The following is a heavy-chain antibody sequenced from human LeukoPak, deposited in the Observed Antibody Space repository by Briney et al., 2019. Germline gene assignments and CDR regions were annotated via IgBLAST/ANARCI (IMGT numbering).Heavy chain of an antibody. V-gene: IGHV3-33*01. CDR3: ARGPPSGFEVQ. CDR1: GFTFSNFG. Sequence: GSLRLSCAASGFTFSNFGMLWVRQAPGKGLEWVSVIWYDGSNKYYADSVKGRFTISRDNSRNTLYLQMNSLRAEDTAVYYCARGPPSGFEVQWGQGTLVTVSS. CDR2: IWYDGSNK. D-gene: IGHD1-26*01. J-gene: IGHJ4*02.